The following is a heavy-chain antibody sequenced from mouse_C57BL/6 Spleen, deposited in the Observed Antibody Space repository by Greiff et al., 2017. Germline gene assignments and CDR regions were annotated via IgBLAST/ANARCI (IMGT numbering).Heavy chain of an antibody. V-gene: IGHV1-69*01. CDR2: IDPSDSYT. D-gene: IGHD5-1*01. J-gene: IGHJ1*03. CDR3: TRSNLQYFDV. CDR1: GYTFTSYW. Sequence: QVQLQQPGAELVMPGASVKLSCKASGYTFTSYWMHWVKQRPGQGLEWIGEIDPSDSYTNYTQKFKGKSTLTVDKSSSTAYMQLSSLTSEDSAVYYCTRSNLQYFDVWGTGTTVTVSS.